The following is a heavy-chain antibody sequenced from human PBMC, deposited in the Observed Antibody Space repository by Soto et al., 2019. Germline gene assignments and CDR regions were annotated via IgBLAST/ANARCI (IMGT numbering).Heavy chain of an antibody. CDR2: IWYDGSNK. V-gene: IGHV3-33*01. CDR1: GFTFSSYG. CDR3: ARDPASYYGSGSYYNVRRGMDV. Sequence: EGSLRLSCAASGFTFSSYGMHWVRQAPGKGLEWVAVIWYDGSNKYYADSVKGRFTISRDNSRNTLYLQMNSLRAEDTAVYYCARDPASYYGSGSYYNVRRGMDVWGQGTTVTVSS. J-gene: IGHJ6*02. D-gene: IGHD3-10*01.